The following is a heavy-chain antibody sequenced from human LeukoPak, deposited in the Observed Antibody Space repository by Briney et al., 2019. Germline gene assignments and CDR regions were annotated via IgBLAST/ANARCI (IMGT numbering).Heavy chain of an antibody. J-gene: IGHJ4*02. Sequence: PSETLSLTCTVSGGSVSNYYWSWIRQSPGKGLEWIGYIYYTETSYNPSLKSRVTISADTSKNQFSLRLYSVTAADTAVYYCATRKLGNDYWGQGTLVTVSS. CDR1: GGSVSNYY. CDR3: ATRKLGNDY. CDR2: IYYTET. V-gene: IGHV4-59*02. D-gene: IGHD7-27*01.